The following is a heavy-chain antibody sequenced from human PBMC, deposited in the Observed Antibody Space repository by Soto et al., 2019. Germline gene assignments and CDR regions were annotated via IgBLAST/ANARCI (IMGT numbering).Heavy chain of an antibody. CDR2: IIPIFGTA. V-gene: IGHV1-69*13. CDR1: GGTFSSYA. CDR3: ARWPPTTVSSLGYGMDV. J-gene: IGHJ6*02. D-gene: IGHD4-4*01. Sequence: SVKVSCKASGGTFSSYAISWVRQAPGPGLEWMGGIIPIFGTAKYAQKFQGRVRITADESTSTAYMEPSSLRSEDTAVYYCARWPPTTVSSLGYGMDVWGQGTTVTVSS.